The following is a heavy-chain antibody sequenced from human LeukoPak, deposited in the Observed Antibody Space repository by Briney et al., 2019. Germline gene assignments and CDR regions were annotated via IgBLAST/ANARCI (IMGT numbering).Heavy chain of an antibody. CDR2: IYYSGST. CDR1: GGSISSYY. Sequence: SETLSLTCTVSGGSISSYYWSWIRQPPGKGLEWMGYIYYSGSTNYNPSLKSRATISVDTSKNQFSLKLSSVTAADTAVYYCASDLVGSRWSYGMDVWGQGTTVTVSS. J-gene: IGHJ6*02. V-gene: IGHV4-59*01. CDR3: ASDLVGSRWSYGMDV. D-gene: IGHD6-13*01.